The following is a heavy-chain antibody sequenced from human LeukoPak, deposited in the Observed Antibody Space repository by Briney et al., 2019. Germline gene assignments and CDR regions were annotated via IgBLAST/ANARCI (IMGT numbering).Heavy chain of an antibody. V-gene: IGHV1-2*02. CDR1: GYTFTDYY. J-gene: IGHJ3*01. CDR3: AREFRTTTWSFDAFDL. D-gene: IGHD1/OR15-1a*01. CDR2: INPTSGAT. Sequence: GASVTVSCKASGYTFTDYYIHWARQAPGQGLDWVGWINPTSGATNYAQKFQGRVTMTRDTSNNTSYMELSRLRSDDTAVYYCAREFRTTTWSFDAFDLWGQGTMVTVSS.